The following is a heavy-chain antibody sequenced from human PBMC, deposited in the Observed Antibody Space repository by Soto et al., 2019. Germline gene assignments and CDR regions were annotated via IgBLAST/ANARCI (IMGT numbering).Heavy chain of an antibody. CDR2: ISYDGSNK. CDR3: ARDSPGRDSSGYYNWFDP. V-gene: IGHV3-30-3*01. D-gene: IGHD3-22*01. J-gene: IGHJ5*02. CDR1: GFTFSSYA. Sequence: GGSLRLSCAASGFTFSSYAMHWVRQAPGKGLEWVAVISYDGSNKYYADSVKGRFTISRDNSKNTLYLQMNSLRAEDTAVYYCARDSPGRDSSGYYNWFDPWGQGTLVTVSS.